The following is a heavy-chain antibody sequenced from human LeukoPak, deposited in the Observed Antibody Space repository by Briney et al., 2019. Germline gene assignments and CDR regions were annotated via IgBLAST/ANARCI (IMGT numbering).Heavy chain of an antibody. V-gene: IGHV1-69*13. D-gene: IGHD3-10*01. CDR3: ARAEVLLSYGHNKHCLDV. Sequence: GASVKVSCKASGGTFSSYAISWVRQAPGQGLEWMGGIIPIFGTANYAQKFQGRVTITADESTSTAYMELSSLTSEDTAVYYCARAEVLLSYGHNKHCLDVWGQGTTVTVSS. CDR1: GGTFSSYA. J-gene: IGHJ6*02. CDR2: IIPIFGTA.